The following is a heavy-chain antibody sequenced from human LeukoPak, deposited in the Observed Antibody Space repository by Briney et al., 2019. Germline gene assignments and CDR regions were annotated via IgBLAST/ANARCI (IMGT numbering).Heavy chain of an antibody. V-gene: IGHV3-74*01. CDR1: GFTFSSYW. D-gene: IGHD6-13*01. CDR2: INSDGSST. CDR3: ATTAYSSPRGY. Sequence: GGSLRLSCAASGFTFSSYWMHWVRQAPGKGLVWVSRINSDGSSTSYADSVKGRFTISRDNAKNTLYLQMNSLRAEDTAVYYCATTAYSSPRGYWGQGTLVTVSS. J-gene: IGHJ4*02.